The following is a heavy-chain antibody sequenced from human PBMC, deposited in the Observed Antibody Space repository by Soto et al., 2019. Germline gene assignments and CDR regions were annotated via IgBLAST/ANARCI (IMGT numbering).Heavy chain of an antibody. CDR1: GFTFSSYA. CDR3: AIRSSGWYFAY. J-gene: IGHJ4*02. V-gene: IGHV3-23*01. D-gene: IGHD6-19*01. Sequence: EVQLLECGGGLVQPGGSLRLSCAASGFTFSSYAMNWVRQAPGKGLEWVSVISGSGGSTYYADSVKGRFTISRDNFKKALYLQMNSLRAEDTAVYYCAIRSSGWYFAYWGQGNQVTVSS. CDR2: ISGSGGST.